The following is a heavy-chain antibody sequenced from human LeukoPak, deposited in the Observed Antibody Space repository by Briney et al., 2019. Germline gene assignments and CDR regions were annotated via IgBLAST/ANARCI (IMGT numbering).Heavy chain of an antibody. CDR3: ARGQYYYDSSGYYRPYYYYGMDV. Sequence: SVKVSCTASGGTFSSYAISWVRQAPGQGLEWMGRIIPILGIANYAQKFQGRVTITADKSTSTAYMELSSLRSEDTAVYYCARGQYYYDSSGYYRPYYYYGMDVWGQGTTVTVSS. J-gene: IGHJ6*02. CDR2: IIPILGIA. D-gene: IGHD3-22*01. CDR1: GGTFSSYA. V-gene: IGHV1-69*04.